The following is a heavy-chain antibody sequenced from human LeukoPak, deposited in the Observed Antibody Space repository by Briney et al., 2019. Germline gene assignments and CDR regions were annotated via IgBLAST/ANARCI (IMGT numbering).Heavy chain of an antibody. CDR3: ARESRVGATPNY. Sequence: SGGSLRLSCAASGFTFSSYWMHWVRQAPGKGLVWVSRINSDGSSTSFADSVKGRFTISRDNAKNTLYLQMNSLRAEDTAVYYCARESRVGATPNYWGQGTLVTVSS. CDR2: INSDGSST. J-gene: IGHJ4*02. CDR1: GFTFSSYW. V-gene: IGHV3-74*01. D-gene: IGHD1-26*01.